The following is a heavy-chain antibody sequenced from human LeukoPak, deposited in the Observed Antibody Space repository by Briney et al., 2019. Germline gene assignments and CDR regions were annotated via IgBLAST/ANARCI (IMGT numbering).Heavy chain of an antibody. J-gene: IGHJ4*02. V-gene: IGHV3-9*01. CDR1: GFTFDDYA. CDR3: AKLSTRRYFDN. CDR2: INWSSGSI. D-gene: IGHD1-26*01. Sequence: SLRLSCAASGFTFDDYAMHWVRQAPGKGLEWVSGINWSSGSIDYADSVKGRFTISRDNAKSSLFLQMNSLRPEDTALYYCAKLSTRRYFDNWGQGTLVTVSS.